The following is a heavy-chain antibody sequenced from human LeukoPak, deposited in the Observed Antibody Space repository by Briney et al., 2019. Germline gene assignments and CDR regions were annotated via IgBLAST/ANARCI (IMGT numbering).Heavy chain of an antibody. J-gene: IGHJ2*01. D-gene: IGHD1-26*01. CDR2: ISGSGGST. CDR3: AREIFSGTYGDGKYFDL. Sequence: GGSLRLSCAASGFTFSSYGMSWVRQAPGKGLEWVSAISGSGGSTYYADSVKGRFTISRDNSKNTLYLQMNSLRAEDTAVYYCAREIFSGTYGDGKYFDLWGRGNLVTVSS. V-gene: IGHV3-23*01. CDR1: GFTFSSYG.